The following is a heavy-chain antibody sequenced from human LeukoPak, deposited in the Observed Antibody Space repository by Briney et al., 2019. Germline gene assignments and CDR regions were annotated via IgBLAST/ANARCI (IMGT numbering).Heavy chain of an antibody. CDR3: ARDDGSYSRSPGFDY. CDR1: GFTFSSYS. V-gene: IGHV3-21*01. Sequence: KSGGSLRPSCAASGFTFSSYSMNWVRQAPGKGLEWVSSISTSSSYIYYADSVKGRFTIFRDNARNSLFLQMNSLRAEDTAVYYCARDDGSYSRSPGFDYWGQGTLVTVSS. J-gene: IGHJ4*02. CDR2: ISTSSSYI. D-gene: IGHD1-26*01.